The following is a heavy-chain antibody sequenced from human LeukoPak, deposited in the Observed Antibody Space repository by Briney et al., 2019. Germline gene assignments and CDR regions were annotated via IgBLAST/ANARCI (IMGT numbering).Heavy chain of an antibody. CDR3: ARDLIVGATAFDY. D-gene: IGHD1-26*01. V-gene: IGHV3-33*01. CDR1: GFTFSSYG. J-gene: IGHJ4*02. CDR2: IWYDGSNK. Sequence: GGSLRLSCAASGFTFSSYGMHWVRQAPGKGLEWVAVIWYDGSNKYYADSVKGRFTISRDNSKNTLYLQMNSLRAEDTAVYYCARDLIVGATAFDYWGQGTLVTVS.